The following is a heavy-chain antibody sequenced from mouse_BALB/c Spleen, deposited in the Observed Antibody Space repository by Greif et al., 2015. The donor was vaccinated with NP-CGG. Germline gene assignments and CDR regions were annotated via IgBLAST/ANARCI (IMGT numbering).Heavy chain of an antibody. CDR1: GFTFSDYY. V-gene: IGHV5-4*02. Sequence: EVKLVESGGGLVKPGGSLKLSCAASGFTFSDYYMYWVRQTPEKRLEWVATISDGGSYTYYPDSVKGRFTISRDNAKNTLYLQMSSLKSEDAAMYYCARDYSDYWGQGTTLTVSS. J-gene: IGHJ2*01. CDR2: ISDGGSYT. CDR3: ARDYSDY.